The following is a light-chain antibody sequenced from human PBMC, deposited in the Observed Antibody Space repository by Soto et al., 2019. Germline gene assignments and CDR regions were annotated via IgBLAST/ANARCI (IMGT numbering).Light chain of an antibody. J-gene: IGLJ1*01. CDR3: SSYAGSNNYV. CDR1: SSDVGAYNY. Sequence: QSALTQPPSASGSPGQSVTISCTGTSSDVGAYNYVSRYQLHAGKAPKLIVYEVSKRPSDVPDRFSASKSGNTASLTVSGLQTEDEADYYCSSYAGSNNYVFGIGTKLTVL. CDR2: EVS. V-gene: IGLV2-8*01.